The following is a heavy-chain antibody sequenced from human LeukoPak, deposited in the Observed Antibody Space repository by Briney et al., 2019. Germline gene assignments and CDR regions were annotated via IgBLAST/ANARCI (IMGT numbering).Heavy chain of an antibody. CDR3: ASGWGVEAVQLDY. Sequence: ASVKVSCKASGGTFSSYAISLVRQAPGQGLEWMGGIIPIFGTANYAQKFQGRVTITADKSTSTAYMELSSLRSEDTAVYYCASGWGVEAVQLDYWGQRTLVTVSS. CDR1: GGTFSSYA. V-gene: IGHV1-69*06. D-gene: IGHD2-15*01. J-gene: IGHJ4*02. CDR2: IIPIFGTA.